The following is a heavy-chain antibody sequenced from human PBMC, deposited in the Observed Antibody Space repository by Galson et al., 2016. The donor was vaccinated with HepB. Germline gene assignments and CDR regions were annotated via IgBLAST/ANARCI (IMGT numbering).Heavy chain of an antibody. J-gene: IGHJ4*02. CDR3: AREAYSDDDFDS. Sequence: SLRLSCAASGFTFSRYTLHWVRQTPGKGLEWVAVLSFDENNEDYAASVKGRFAISRDNSKNTLYLQMNSLRAEDTALYYCAREAYSDDDFDSWGQGALVTVSS. CDR1: GFTFSRYT. V-gene: IGHV3-30*09. CDR2: LSFDENNE. D-gene: IGHD5-12*01.